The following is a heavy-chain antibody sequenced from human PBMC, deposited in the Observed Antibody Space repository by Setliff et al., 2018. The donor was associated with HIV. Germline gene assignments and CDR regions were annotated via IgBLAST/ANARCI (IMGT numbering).Heavy chain of an antibody. CDR1: GYSINNIHY. D-gene: IGHD3-10*02. J-gene: IGHJ4*02. CDR2: IYDGGTT. CDR3: VRRDVSFLFGQFDS. V-gene: IGHV4-38-2*01. Sequence: LSLTCDVSGYSINNIHYWGWIRQPPGKGLECLGNIYDGGTTYHNPSLKGRVTISIDTSKAQFSLKLISVTAADTAVYYCVRRDVSFLFGQFDSWGQGILVTVYS.